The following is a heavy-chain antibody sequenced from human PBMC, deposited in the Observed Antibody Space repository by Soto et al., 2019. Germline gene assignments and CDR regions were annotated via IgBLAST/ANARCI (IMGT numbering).Heavy chain of an antibody. V-gene: IGHV3-23*01. D-gene: IGHD3-10*01. CDR2: ISASGGST. CDR3: AKSTFMGRTRDPLDI. CDR1: GFTFSSYA. J-gene: IGHJ3*02. Sequence: EVQLLESGGGLVQPGGSLRLSCAASGFTFSSYAVSWVRQAPGKWPEWVSSISASGGSTYYADSVKGRFTLSRDNSKNTLHLEMNSLRAEDSAVYYCAKSTFMGRTRDPLDIWGQGTMVTVSS.